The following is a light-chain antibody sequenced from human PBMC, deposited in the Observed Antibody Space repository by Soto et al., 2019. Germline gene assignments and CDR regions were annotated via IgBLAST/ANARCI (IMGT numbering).Light chain of an antibody. CDR1: QSVLYSSNHKNY. CDR2: WAS. V-gene: IGKV4-1*01. J-gene: IGKJ1*01. CDR3: QQYYSTPQT. Sequence: DIVMTQSPDSLAVSLGERATINCKSSQSVLYSSNHKNYLAWYQQRPGQPPKLLIYWASTRESGVPDRFSGSGAGTDFTLTISSLHAEDVAVYYCQQYYSTPQTFGQGTKVEIK.